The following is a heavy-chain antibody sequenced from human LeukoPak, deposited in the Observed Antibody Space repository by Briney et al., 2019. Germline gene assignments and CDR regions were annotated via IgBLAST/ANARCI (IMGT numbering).Heavy chain of an antibody. Sequence: ASVKVSCKVSGYTLTELSMHWVRQAPGKGLEWMGGFDPEDGETIYAQKFQGRVTMTEDTSTDTAYMELSSLRSEDTAVYYCATSGSAAIADYYYYMDVWGKGTTVTVSS. J-gene: IGHJ6*03. CDR1: GYTLTELS. V-gene: IGHV1-24*01. CDR2: FDPEDGET. CDR3: ATSGSAAIADYYYYMDV. D-gene: IGHD2-2*01.